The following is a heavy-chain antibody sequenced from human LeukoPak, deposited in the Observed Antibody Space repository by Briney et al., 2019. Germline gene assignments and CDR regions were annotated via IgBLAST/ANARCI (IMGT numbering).Heavy chain of an antibody. Sequence: ASVKVSCKASGGTFSSYAISWVRQAPGQGLEWMGRIIPILGIANYAQKFQGRVTITADKSTSTAYMELSSLRSEDTAVYYCARYYDSSGYYPVAFDIWGQGTMVTVSS. CDR3: ARYYDSSGYYPVAFDI. V-gene: IGHV1-69*04. D-gene: IGHD3-22*01. CDR1: GGTFSSYA. J-gene: IGHJ3*02. CDR2: IIPILGIA.